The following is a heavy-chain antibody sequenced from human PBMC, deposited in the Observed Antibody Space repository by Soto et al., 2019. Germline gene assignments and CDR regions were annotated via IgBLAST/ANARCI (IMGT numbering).Heavy chain of an antibody. Sequence: QVQLVQSGAEVKTPGSSVKVSCKASGGTFSSYSINWVRQAPGQGLEWMGRLIPMFGTTDYAQRFQGRVTFTADESTSTASMEVTNLTSEDTAVYYCARAVVLTFTIFYDMDVWGQGTTFTVSS. CDR1: GGTFSSYS. CDR3: ARAVVLTFTIFYDMDV. CDR2: LIPMFGTT. D-gene: IGHD3-9*01. J-gene: IGHJ6*02. V-gene: IGHV1-69*18.